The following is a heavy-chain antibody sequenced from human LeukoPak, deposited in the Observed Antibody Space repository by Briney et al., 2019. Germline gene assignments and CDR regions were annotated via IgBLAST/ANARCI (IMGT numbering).Heavy chain of an antibody. CDR1: GGTFSSYA. Sequence: ASVKVSCKASGGTFSSYAISWVRQAPGQGLEWMGGIISIFGTANYAQKFQGRVTITTDESTSTAYMELSSLRSEDTAVYYCAMVTMVRGADRGYYYYYMDVWGKGTTVTVSS. D-gene: IGHD3-10*01. CDR2: IISIFGTA. J-gene: IGHJ6*03. CDR3: AMVTMVRGADRGYYYYYMDV. V-gene: IGHV1-69*05.